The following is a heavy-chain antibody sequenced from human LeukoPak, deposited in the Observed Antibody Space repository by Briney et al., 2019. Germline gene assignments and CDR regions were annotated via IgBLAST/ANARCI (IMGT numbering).Heavy chain of an antibody. CDR2: ISGSGDST. D-gene: IGHD3-16*02. CDR3: AKVRYMGNYWDC. V-gene: IGHV3-23*01. J-gene: IGHJ4*02. Sequence: GGSLRLSCAASGFTFSSYGMSWVRQAPGKGLEWVSGISGSGDSTYYADSVKGRFTISRDNSKNTLYLQMSSLRAEDTAVYYCAKVRYMGNYWDCWSQGTLVTDSS. CDR1: GFTFSSYG.